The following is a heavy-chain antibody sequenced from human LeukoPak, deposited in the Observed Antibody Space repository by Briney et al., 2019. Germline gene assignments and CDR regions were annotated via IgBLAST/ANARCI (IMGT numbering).Heavy chain of an antibody. CDR2: INHNGNVN. D-gene: IGHD2-2*02. J-gene: IGHJ4*02. CDR3: VKAIGVSCISTSCYSFDN. CDR1: GFTFSSYW. V-gene: IGHV3-7*03. Sequence: GGSLRLSCAASGFTFSSYWMNWARQAPGKGLEWVASINHNGNVNYYVDSVKGRYTISKDNAKNSVHLQMNSLRVEDTALYYCVKAIGVSCISTSCYSFDNWGQGTLVTVSS.